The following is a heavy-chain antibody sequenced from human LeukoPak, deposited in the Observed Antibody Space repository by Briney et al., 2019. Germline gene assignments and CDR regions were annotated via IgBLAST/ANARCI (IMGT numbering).Heavy chain of an antibody. D-gene: IGHD6-6*01. J-gene: IGHJ4*02. CDR2: ISSSSSYI. V-gene: IGHV3-21*01. CDR3: ARLSYSSSSAMDY. Sequence: GGSLRLSCAASGFTFSSYSMNWVRQAPGKGLELVSSISSSSSYIYYADSVKGRFTISRDNAKNSLYLQMNSLRAEDTAVYYCARLSYSSSSAMDYWGQGTLVTVSS. CDR1: GFTFSSYS.